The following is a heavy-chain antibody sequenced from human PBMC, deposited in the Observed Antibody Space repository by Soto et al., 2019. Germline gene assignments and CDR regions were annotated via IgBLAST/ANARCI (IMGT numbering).Heavy chain of an antibody. D-gene: IGHD2-15*01. V-gene: IGHV4-39*01. J-gene: IGHJ6*02. Sequence: ETLCLRCTVSGGSISSSRYSWGCIRPAPGKGLELIGRTDESGSTYYNPSLKSRVTISVDTSKNQFSMKLSSGTAADMAVYYWAGVDIPHYGMDVWVQGTTVT. CDR2: TDESGST. CDR3: AGVDIPHYGMDV. CDR1: GGSISSSRYS.